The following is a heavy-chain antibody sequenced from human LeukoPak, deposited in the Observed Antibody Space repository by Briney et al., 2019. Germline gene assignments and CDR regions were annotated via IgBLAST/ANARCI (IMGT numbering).Heavy chain of an antibody. CDR1: GFPFETNA. Sequence: GGSLRLSCATSGFPFETNAMSWVRQAPGKGLEWVATIGNTETFYADSVTGRFTISRDNSKNTVNLQMNRLRVEDTTIYYCAKDWIQFNRVFDCFDSWGQGTLVTVSS. V-gene: IGHV3-23*01. J-gene: IGHJ4*02. CDR2: IGNTET. CDR3: AKDWIQFNRVFDCFDS. D-gene: IGHD5-18*01.